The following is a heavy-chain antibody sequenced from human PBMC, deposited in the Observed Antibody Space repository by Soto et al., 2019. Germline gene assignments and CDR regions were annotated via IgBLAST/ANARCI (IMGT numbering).Heavy chain of an antibody. Sequence: EVQLVESGGGLAQPGRSLRLSCAASGFTFDDYAMHWVRQAPGKGLEWVSGISWNSGNIGYADSVKGRFTISRDNAKNSLYLEINSLRVEDTAFYYCAKDLIRSGYYSSAIDYWGQGTMVTVSS. D-gene: IGHD3-22*01. CDR1: GFTFDDYA. V-gene: IGHV3-9*01. CDR2: ISWNSGNI. CDR3: AKDLIRSGYYSSAIDY. J-gene: IGHJ4*02.